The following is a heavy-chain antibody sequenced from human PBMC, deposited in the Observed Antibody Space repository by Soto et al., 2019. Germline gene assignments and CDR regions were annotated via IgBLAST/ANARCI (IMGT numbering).Heavy chain of an antibody. D-gene: IGHD3-16*02. CDR1: GGSLSGYY. CDR3: AGFYDYVWGSYRFGPLNDY. J-gene: IGHJ4*02. CDR2: INHSGST. Sequence: NPSETLSLTCSVYGGSLSGYYWSWIRQFPGKGLEWIGEINHSGSTNYNPSLKSRVTISVDTSKNQFSLKLSSVTAADTAVYYCAGFYDYVWGSYRFGPLNDYWGQGTLVTV. V-gene: IGHV4-34*01.